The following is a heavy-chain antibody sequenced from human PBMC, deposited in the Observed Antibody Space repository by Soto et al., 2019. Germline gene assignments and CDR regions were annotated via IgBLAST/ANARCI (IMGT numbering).Heavy chain of an antibody. CDR1: GYTLTSYY. CDR3: ARGISTTRYYHYYGMAV. CDR2: INPSGGIT. J-gene: IGHJ6*02. Sequence: ASVKVSCKASGYTLTSYYLHWVRQAPGQGPEWMGIINPSGGITNDAQKFQDRVTMTSDTSTSTVYMELSSLRSEDTAVYYCARGISTTRYYHYYGMAVWGQGTTVPISS. V-gene: IGHV1-46*01. D-gene: IGHD2-2*01.